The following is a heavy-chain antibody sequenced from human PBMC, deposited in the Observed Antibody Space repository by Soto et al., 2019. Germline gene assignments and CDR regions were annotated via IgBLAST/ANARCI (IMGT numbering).Heavy chain of an antibody. CDR3: ARDGSSISGTPAAFDI. Sequence: GGSLRLSCAASGFTFSSYGMHWVRQAPGKGLEWVAVIWYDGSNKYYADSVKGRFTISRDNSKNTLYLQMNSLRAEDTTVYYCARDGSSISGTPAAFDIWGQGTMVTVSS. D-gene: IGHD1-7*01. J-gene: IGHJ3*02. V-gene: IGHV3-33*01. CDR1: GFTFSSYG. CDR2: IWYDGSNK.